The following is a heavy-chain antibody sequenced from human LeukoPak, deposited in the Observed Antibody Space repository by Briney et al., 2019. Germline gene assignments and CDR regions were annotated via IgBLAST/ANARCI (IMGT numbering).Heavy chain of an antibody. Sequence: GAPVKVSCKVSGYTLTDLTMYWVRQAPGKGLEWLGGFDPEVDEIASAQKFQDRVTMTEDTSTDTAYMELSSLRSDDTAVYYCTTRFDYWGQGTLVTVSS. CDR1: GYTLTDLT. CDR2: FDPEVDEI. V-gene: IGHV1-24*01. J-gene: IGHJ4*02. CDR3: TTRFDY.